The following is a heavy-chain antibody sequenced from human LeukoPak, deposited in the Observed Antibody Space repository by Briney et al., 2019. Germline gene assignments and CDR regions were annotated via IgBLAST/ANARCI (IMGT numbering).Heavy chain of an antibody. V-gene: IGHV3-11*01. Sequence: GGSLRLSCAASGFTFSDYYMSWIRQAPGKGLEGVSYISSRGSTIYYADSVKGRFTISRDNAKNSLYLQMNSLRAEDTAVYYCDRHDKAMATDYGMDVWGQGTTVTVSS. D-gene: IGHD5-18*01. CDR3: DRHDKAMATDYGMDV. CDR1: GFTFSDYY. CDR2: ISSRGSTI. J-gene: IGHJ6*02.